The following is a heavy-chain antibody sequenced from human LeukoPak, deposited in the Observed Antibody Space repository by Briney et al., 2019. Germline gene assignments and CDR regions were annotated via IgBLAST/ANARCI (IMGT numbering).Heavy chain of an antibody. V-gene: IGHV4-4*02. CDR2: IYHSGST. J-gene: IGHJ4*02. D-gene: IGHD3-3*01. Sequence: SETLSLTCAVSGGSISSSNWWSWVRQPPGKGLEWIGEIYHSGSTYYNPSLKSRVTISVDTSKNHFSLKLNSVTAADTAVYYCARARTYHDFWSDDRYFDYWGQGTLVTVSS. CDR3: ARARTYHDFWSDDRYFDY. CDR1: GGSISSSNW.